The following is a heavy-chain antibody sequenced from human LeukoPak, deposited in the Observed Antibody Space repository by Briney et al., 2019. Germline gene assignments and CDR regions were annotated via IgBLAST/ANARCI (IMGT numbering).Heavy chain of an antibody. CDR3: AKEGVEGDSSGYYYNHFDY. CDR2: IGSTGGDT. D-gene: IGHD3-22*01. Sequence: GGSLRLSCAASGFAFGIYAMSWVRQAPGKGLEWVSCIGSTGGDTYYSDSVKGRFTISRDNSRNTVYLQMNSLRAEDTAVYYCAKEGVEGDSSGYYYNHFDYWGQGTLVTVSS. CDR1: GFAFGIYA. J-gene: IGHJ4*02. V-gene: IGHV3-23*01.